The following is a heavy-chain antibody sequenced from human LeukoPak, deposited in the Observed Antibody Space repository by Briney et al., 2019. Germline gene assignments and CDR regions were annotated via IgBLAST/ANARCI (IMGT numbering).Heavy chain of an antibody. CDR1: GFTFSNYG. CDR2: IWYDGSNK. V-gene: IGHV3-30*02. Sequence: PGGSLRLSCAASGFTFSNYGMHWVRQAPGKGLEWVAVIWYDGSNKYYPDSVKGRFTISKDNSKNTLYLQMNSLRAEDTAVYYCAKERGSYGSGSLFGYWGQGTLVTVSS. CDR3: AKERGSYGSGSLFGY. J-gene: IGHJ4*02. D-gene: IGHD3-10*01.